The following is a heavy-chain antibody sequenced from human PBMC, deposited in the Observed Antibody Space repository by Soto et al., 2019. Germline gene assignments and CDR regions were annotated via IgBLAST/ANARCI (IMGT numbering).Heavy chain of an antibody. CDR1: GFTFSSFG. D-gene: IGHD5-18*01. CDR2: ISYDGSYE. CDR3: AKNRGSNYEGAPLDC. J-gene: IGHJ4*02. V-gene: IGHV3-30*18. Sequence: QVQLVESGGGVVQPGRSLRLSCAASGFTFSSFGMHWVRQAPGKALEWVTIISYDGSYEYYADSVKGRFTISRDNSRNTLYLQMNSLRAEDTAVYYCAKNRGSNYEGAPLDCWGQGTLVTVSS.